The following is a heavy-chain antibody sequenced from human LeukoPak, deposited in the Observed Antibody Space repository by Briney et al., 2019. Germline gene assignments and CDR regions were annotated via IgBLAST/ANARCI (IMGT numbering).Heavy chain of an antibody. CDR1: GYTFTSYA. CDR3: ARAGGFFSPFGY. J-gene: IGHJ4*02. V-gene: IGHV1-8*02. CDR2: MNPNSGNT. D-gene: IGHD3-3*01. Sequence: GASVKVSCKASGYTFTSYAMNWVRQAPGQGLEWMGWMNPNSGNTGYAQKFQGRVTMTRNTSISTAYMELSSLRSEDTAVYYCARAGGFFSPFGYWGQGTLVTVSS.